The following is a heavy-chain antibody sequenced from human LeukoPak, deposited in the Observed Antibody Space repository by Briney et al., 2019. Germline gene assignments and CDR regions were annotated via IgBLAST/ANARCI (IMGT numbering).Heavy chain of an antibody. CDR3: ARDLGDTYGSVGDFDY. CDR1: GYTFSTYG. V-gene: IGHV1-18*01. D-gene: IGHD3-10*01. CDR2: LSGYNGNT. J-gene: IGHJ4*02. Sequence: ASVKVSCKASGYTFSTYGVTWVRQAPGQGLEWMGWLSGYNGNTNYAQKVQGRVTMTADTSTSTAYMELSSLRSDDTAVYYCARDLGDTYGSVGDFDYWGQGTLVTVSS.